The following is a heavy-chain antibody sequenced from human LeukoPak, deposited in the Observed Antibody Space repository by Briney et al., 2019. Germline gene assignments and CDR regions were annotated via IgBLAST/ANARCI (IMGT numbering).Heavy chain of an antibody. CDR1: GFTFSSYS. Sequence: GGSLRLSCAASGFTFSSYSTNWVRQAPGKGLEWVSSLSSSSSYIYYADSVKGRFTISRDNAKNSLYLQMNSLRAEDTAVYYCARAVDIVVVPAAYDYWGQGTLVTVSS. CDR2: LSSSSSYI. D-gene: IGHD2-2*03. V-gene: IGHV3-21*01. J-gene: IGHJ4*02. CDR3: ARAVDIVVVPAAYDY.